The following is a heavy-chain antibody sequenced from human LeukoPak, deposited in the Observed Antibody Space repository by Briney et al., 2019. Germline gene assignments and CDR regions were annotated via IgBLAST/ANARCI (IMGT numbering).Heavy chain of an antibody. V-gene: IGHV4-59*01. Sequence: PSETLSLTCTVSGVSISSYYWSWIRQPPGKGLEWIGYIYYSGSTNYNPSLKSRVTISVDTSKNQFSLKLSSVTAADTAVYYCARDRYSYGYFDYWGQGTLVTVSS. CDR2: IYYSGST. CDR3: ARDRYSYGYFDY. J-gene: IGHJ4*02. CDR1: GVSISSYY. D-gene: IGHD5-18*01.